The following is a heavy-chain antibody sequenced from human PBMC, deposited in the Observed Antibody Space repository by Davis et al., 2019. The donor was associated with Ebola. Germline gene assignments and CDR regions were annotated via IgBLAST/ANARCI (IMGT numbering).Heavy chain of an antibody. CDR1: GGSFSGYY. V-gene: IGHV4-34*01. CDR3: ARVGYCSSTSCHKGYYYYMDV. CDR2: INHSGST. D-gene: IGHD2-2*01. Sequence: PSETLSLTCAVYGGSFSGYYWSWIRQPPGKGLEWIGEINHSGSTNYNPSLKSRVTISVDTSKNQFSLKLSSVTAADTAVYYCARVGYCSSTSCHKGYYYYMDVWGKGTTVTVSS. J-gene: IGHJ6*03.